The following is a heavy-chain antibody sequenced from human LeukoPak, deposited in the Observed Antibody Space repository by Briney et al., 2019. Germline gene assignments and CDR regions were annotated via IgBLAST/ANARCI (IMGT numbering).Heavy chain of an antibody. CDR3: ARGRLVSLYYFDF. Sequence: GGSLRLSCAASGFTFSNYAMNWVRQAPGKGLEWVSYISSTSTIYYADSVKGRFTISRDNAKNSLYLQMNSLRAEDTAIYYRARGRLVSLYYFDFWGQGTLVTVSS. J-gene: IGHJ4*02. CDR1: GFTFSNYA. D-gene: IGHD4-11*01. CDR2: ISSTSTI. V-gene: IGHV3-69-1*02.